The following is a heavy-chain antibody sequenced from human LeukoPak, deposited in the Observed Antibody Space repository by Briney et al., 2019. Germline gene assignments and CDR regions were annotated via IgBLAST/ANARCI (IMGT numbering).Heavy chain of an antibody. CDR1: GGSISSSSYY. V-gene: IGHV4-39*01. Sequence: SETLSLTCTVSGGSISSSSYYWGWIRQPPGKGLEWIGSTYYSGSTYYNPSLKSRVTISVDTSKNQFSLKLSSVTAADTAVYYCARQGIDFWSGYYRYYFDYWGQGTLVTVSS. CDR3: ARQGIDFWSGYYRYYFDY. J-gene: IGHJ4*02. CDR2: TYYSGST. D-gene: IGHD3-3*01.